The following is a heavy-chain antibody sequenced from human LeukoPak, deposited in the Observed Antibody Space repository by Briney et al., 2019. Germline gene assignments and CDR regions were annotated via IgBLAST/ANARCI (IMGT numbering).Heavy chain of an antibody. CDR2: IYHSGNT. D-gene: IGHD3-9*01. CDR3: ARTNYDILTGDDYYYYYMDV. Sequence: SETLSLTCTVSGGSISSGGYFWSWIRQPPGKGREWIGYIYHSGNTYYNPSLKSRVTISVDRSKNQFSLKLSSVTAADTAVYYCARTNYDILTGDDYYYYYMDVWGKGTTVTVSS. V-gene: IGHV4-30-2*01. J-gene: IGHJ6*03. CDR1: GGSISSGGYF.